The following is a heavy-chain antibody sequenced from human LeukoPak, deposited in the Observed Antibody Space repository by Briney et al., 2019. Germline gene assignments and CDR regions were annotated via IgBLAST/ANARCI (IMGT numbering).Heavy chain of an antibody. J-gene: IGHJ6*03. V-gene: IGHV3-48*01. CDR2: ISSSSSTI. CDR1: GFTFSSYS. Sequence: GGSLRLSCAASGFTFSSYSMNWVRQAPGKGLEWVSYISSSSSTIYYADSVKGRFTNSRDNAKNSLYLQMNSLRAEDTAVYYCARDDPSIYYGSGSNHYYYYYYMDVWGKGTTVTVSS. D-gene: IGHD3-10*01. CDR3: ARDDPSIYYGSGSNHYYYYYYMDV.